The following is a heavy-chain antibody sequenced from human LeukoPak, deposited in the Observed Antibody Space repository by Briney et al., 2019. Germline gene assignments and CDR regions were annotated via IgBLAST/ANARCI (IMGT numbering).Heavy chain of an antibody. Sequence: SQTLSLTCTVSGGSISSGSYYWSWIRQPAGKGLEWIGRIYSSGSTNYNPSLKGRVTISLDTSKNQFSLKLSSVTAADTAVYYCARGTQAMDFDYWGQGTLVTVSS. CDR1: GGSISSGSYY. CDR3: ARGTQAMDFDY. J-gene: IGHJ4*02. D-gene: IGHD2-2*03. CDR2: IYSSGST. V-gene: IGHV4-61*02.